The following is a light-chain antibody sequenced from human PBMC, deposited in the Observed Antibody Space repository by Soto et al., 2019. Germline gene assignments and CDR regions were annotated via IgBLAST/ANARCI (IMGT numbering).Light chain of an antibody. Sequence: DIQMTQSPSTLSASVGDRVTITCRASQSISSWLAWYQQKPGKAPKLPIYKASSLESGVPSRFSGSGSGTEFTLTISSLQPDDFATYYCQQYNTYSTFGQGTKVEI. CDR1: QSISSW. J-gene: IGKJ1*01. CDR3: QQYNTYST. V-gene: IGKV1-5*03. CDR2: KAS.